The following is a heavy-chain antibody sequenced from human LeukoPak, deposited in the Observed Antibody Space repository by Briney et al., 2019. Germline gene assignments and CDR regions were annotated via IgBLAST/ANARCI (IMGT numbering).Heavy chain of an antibody. CDR2: ISSSGSDI. D-gene: IGHD1-26*01. CDR1: GFTFSRYS. CDR3: ARDDKWGFDY. J-gene: IGHJ4*02. Sequence: GGSLRLSCAASGFTFSRYSMNWYRQAPGRGLKWVSYISSSGSDIYYADSVKGRFTISRDNAKNSLYLQMNNLRTEDTAVFYCARDDKWGFDYWGQGTLVTVSS. V-gene: IGHV3-21*05.